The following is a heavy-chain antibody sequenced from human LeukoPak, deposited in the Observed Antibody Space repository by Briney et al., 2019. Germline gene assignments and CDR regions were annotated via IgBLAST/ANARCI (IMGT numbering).Heavy chain of an antibody. Sequence: GGCLRLSCATSGLTFSDYWMTWVRQAPGKGLEWLINIKEDSSDQSSVDSVKGRFIISRDNAKNLLYLQMNSLRPDDTAVYYCARDLPNGFFDYWGQGTLVTVSS. CDR1: GLTFSDYW. J-gene: IGHJ4*02. D-gene: IGHD1-1*01. CDR2: IKEDSSDQ. CDR3: ARDLPNGFFDY. V-gene: IGHV3-7*01.